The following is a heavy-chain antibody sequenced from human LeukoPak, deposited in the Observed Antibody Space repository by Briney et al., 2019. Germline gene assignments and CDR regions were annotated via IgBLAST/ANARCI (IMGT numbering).Heavy chain of an antibody. J-gene: IGHJ4*02. CDR2: ISSNGGST. Sequence: GGSLRLSCAASGFTFSSYAMHWVRQAPGKGLEYVSAISSNGGSTYYANSVKDRFTISRDNSKNTLYLQMGSLRAEDMAVYYCARDPEARRVGYYFDYWGQGTLVTVSS. CDR1: GFTFSSYA. D-gene: IGHD6-6*01. CDR3: ARDPEARRVGYYFDY. V-gene: IGHV3-64*01.